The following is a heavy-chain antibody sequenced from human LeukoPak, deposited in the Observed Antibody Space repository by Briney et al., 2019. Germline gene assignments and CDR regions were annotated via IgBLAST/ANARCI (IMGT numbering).Heavy chain of an antibody. CDR1: GFTFSSYS. CDR2: ISSSGSYI. CDR3: ARDRSMLVPAAIPYYFDY. J-gene: IGHJ4*02. V-gene: IGHV3-21*01. Sequence: GGSLRLSCAASGFTFSSYSMNWVRQAPGKGLEWVSSISSSGSYIYYADSVKGRFTISRDNAKNSLYLQMNSLRAEDTAVYYCARDRSMLVPAAIPYYFDYWGQGTLVTVSS. D-gene: IGHD2-2*02.